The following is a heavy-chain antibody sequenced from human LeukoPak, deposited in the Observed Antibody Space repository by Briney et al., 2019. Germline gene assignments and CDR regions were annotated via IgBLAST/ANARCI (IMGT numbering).Heavy chain of an antibody. CDR3: ARDIKNYYYYYGVDV. J-gene: IGHJ6*02. CDR2: ISAYNGNT. D-gene: IGHD3-10*01. V-gene: IGHV1-18*01. Sequence: ASVKISCKASGYTFTSYGIRWVRQAPGQGLEWMGWISAYNGNTNYAQKLQGRVTMTTDTSTSTAYMELRSLRSDDTAVYYCARDIKNYYYYYGVDVWGQGTTVTVSS. CDR1: GYTFTSYG.